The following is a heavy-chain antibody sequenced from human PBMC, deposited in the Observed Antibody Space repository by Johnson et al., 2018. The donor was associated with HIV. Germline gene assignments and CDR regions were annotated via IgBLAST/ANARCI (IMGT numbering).Heavy chain of an antibody. Sequence: QVQLVESGGGVVQPGGSLRLSCAASGFIFSRYVMHWVRQAPGKGLEWVAFIRYDGSNKYYADSVKGRFTISRDNSKNTLYLQMGSLRAEDMAVYYCARDPAYSSTWEGAFDVWGQGTMVTVSS. D-gene: IGHD6-19*01. CDR3: ARDPAYSSTWEGAFDV. CDR1: GFIFSRYV. CDR2: IRYDGSNK. J-gene: IGHJ3*01. V-gene: IGHV3-30*02.